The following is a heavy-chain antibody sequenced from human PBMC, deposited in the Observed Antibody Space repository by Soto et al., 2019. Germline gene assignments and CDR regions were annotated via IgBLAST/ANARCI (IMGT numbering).Heavy chain of an antibody. Sequence: ASVKVSCKASGYTFTGYYMHWLRQAPGQGLEWMGWINPNSGGTNYAQKFQGRVTMTRDTSISTAYMELSRLRSDDTAVYYCARVWSSSPHYYYYGMDVWGQGTTVTVSS. CDR3: ARVWSSSPHYYYYGMDV. J-gene: IGHJ6*02. D-gene: IGHD6-6*01. CDR1: GYTFTGYY. V-gene: IGHV1-2*02. CDR2: INPNSGGT.